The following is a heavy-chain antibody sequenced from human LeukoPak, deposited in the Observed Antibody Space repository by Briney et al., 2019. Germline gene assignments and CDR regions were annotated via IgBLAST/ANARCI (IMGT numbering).Heavy chain of an antibody. D-gene: IGHD3-3*01. CDR3: AREGPGYDFWSGYFSRLNYFDY. J-gene: IGHJ4*02. CDR2: ISAYNGNT. V-gene: IGHV1-18*01. Sequence: ASVKVSCKASGYTFTSYGISWVRQAPGQGLEWMGWISAYNGNTNYAQKLQGRVTMTTDTSTSTAYMESKSLRSDDTAVYYCAREGPGYDFWSGYFSRLNYFDYWGQGTLVTVSS. CDR1: GYTFTSYG.